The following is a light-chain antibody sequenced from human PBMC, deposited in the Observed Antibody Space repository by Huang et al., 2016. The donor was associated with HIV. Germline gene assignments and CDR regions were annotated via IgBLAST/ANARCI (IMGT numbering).Light chain of an antibody. CDR2: DAF. V-gene: IGKV3-11*01. Sequence: DIVLTQSPDTLSLSPGQRASLFCRASHHIGPSLAWYQPNPGQAPRLLIYDAFNRATDIAARFSGSGSGTDFTLTISSLKVEDFAFYYCQQRSTLITFGQGTRLE. CDR1: HHIGPS. J-gene: IGKJ5*01. CDR3: QQRSTLIT.